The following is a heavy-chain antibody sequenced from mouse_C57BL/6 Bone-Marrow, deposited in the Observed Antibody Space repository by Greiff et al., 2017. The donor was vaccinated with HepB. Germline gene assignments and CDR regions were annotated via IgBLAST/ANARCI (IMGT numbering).Heavy chain of an antibody. CDR3: AKNGGSSRYYAMDY. CDR1: GFSLTSYG. J-gene: IGHJ4*01. V-gene: IGHV2-4*01. CDR2: IWSGGST. Sequence: VHLVESGPGLVQPSQSLSITCTVSGFSLTSYGVHWVRQPPGKGLEWLGVIWSGGSTDYNAAFISRLSISKDKSKSQVFFKMNSLQADDTAIYYCAKNGGSSRYYAMDYWGQGTSVTVSS. D-gene: IGHD1-1*01.